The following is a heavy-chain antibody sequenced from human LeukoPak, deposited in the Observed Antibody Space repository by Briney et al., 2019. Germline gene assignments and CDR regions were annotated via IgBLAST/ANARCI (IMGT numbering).Heavy chain of an antibody. CDR1: GFTFSDYY. D-gene: IGHD1-1*01. CDR2: ISSSGSTI. CDR3: AIDYGLVQRAFDI. V-gene: IGHV3-11*01. Sequence: GGSLRLSCAASGFTFSDYYMSWIRQAPGKGLEWVSYISSSGSTIYYADSVKGRFTISRDNAKNSLYLQMNSLRAEDTAVYYCAIDYGLVQRAFDIWGQGTMVTVSS. J-gene: IGHJ3*02.